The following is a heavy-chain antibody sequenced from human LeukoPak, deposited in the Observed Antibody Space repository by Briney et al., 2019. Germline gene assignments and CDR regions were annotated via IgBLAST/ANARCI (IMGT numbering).Heavy chain of an antibody. D-gene: IGHD1-26*01. CDR3: LRSGGY. J-gene: IGHJ4*02. Sequence: PGGSLRLSCAASGFTFSTYWMNWVRQAPGKGLEWVANIKPDGSEKYFVDSVKGRFTISRDNAKNSLYLQTNSLRAEDTAVYYCLRSGGYWGQGTPVTVSS. CDR2: IKPDGSEK. CDR1: GFTFSTYW. V-gene: IGHV3-7*01.